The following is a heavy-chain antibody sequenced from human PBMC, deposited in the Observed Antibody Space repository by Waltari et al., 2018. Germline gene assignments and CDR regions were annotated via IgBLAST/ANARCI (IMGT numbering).Heavy chain of an antibody. CDR3: ARALYNWNYLFDF. V-gene: IGHV1-2*02. D-gene: IGHD1-7*01. CDR2: INPSNGGI. CDR1: GYTFTGYY. J-gene: IGHJ4*02. Sequence: QVQLVQSGAEVKKPGASVKVSCKASGYTFTGYYMQWVRRARGQGVGRIGWINPSNGGITDARKVQGRVTMTRETSVSTAYMELSRWGCEDTAVYYCARALYNWNYLFDFWGQGTLVTVSS.